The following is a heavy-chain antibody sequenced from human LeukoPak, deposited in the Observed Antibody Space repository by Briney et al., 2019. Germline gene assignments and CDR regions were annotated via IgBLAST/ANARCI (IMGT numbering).Heavy chain of an antibody. V-gene: IGHV3-21*01. D-gene: IGHD3-10*01. CDR3: GSGHGSGSYYIMDY. J-gene: IGHJ4*02. Sequence: PGGSLRLSCAASGFTFSSYSMNWVRQAPGKGLEWVSSISSSSSYIYYADSVKGRFTISRDNAKNSLYLQMNSLRAEDTAVYYCGSGHGSGSYYIMDYWGQGTLVTVSS. CDR1: GFTFSSYS. CDR2: ISSSSSYI.